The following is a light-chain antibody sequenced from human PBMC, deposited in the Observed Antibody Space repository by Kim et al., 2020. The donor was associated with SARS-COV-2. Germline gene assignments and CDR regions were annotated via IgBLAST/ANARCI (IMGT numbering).Light chain of an antibody. CDR3: QQYGSSVYT. Sequence: LSPGDRVTLSCRASHLVSADFLAWYQQKAGQTPRLLVYGASTRATDIPDRFSGSGSGTDFTLTISRLQPEDSAVYYCQQYGSSVYTFGQGTKLEIK. V-gene: IGKV3-20*01. CDR2: GAS. CDR1: HLVSADF. J-gene: IGKJ2*01.